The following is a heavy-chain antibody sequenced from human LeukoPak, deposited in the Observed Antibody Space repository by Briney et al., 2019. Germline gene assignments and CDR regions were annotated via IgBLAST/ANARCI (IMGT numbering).Heavy chain of an antibody. CDR3: ARGAAQLLYTY. D-gene: IGHD2-2*02. J-gene: IGHJ4*02. CDR1: GGSFRGYY. CDR2: INHSGST. Sequence: SETLSLTCAVYGGSFRGYYWSWISHPPGPGLEWIGEINHSGSTNYNPSLKSRVTISVDTSKNQFSLKLSSVTAADTAVYYCARGAAQLLYTYWGQGTLVTVSS. V-gene: IGHV4-34*01.